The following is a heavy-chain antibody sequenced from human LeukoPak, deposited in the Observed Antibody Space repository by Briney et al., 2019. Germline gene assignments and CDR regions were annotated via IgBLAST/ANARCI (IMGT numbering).Heavy chain of an antibody. D-gene: IGHD2-2*01. V-gene: IGHV4-61*02. Sequence: PSQTLSLTCTVSGGSISSGSYYWSWIPQPAGKALEWYGRIYTSGSTNYNPSLKSRVTISVDTSKNQCSLKLSSVTAADSDVYNCARAECGVVPAAMRTKYYYYMDVWGKATTVTVSS. J-gene: IGHJ6*03. CDR3: ARAECGVVPAAMRTKYYYYMDV. CDR2: IYTSGST. CDR1: GGSISSGSYY.